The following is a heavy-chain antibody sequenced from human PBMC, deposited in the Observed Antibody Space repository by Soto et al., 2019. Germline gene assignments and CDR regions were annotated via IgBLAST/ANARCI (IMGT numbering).Heavy chain of an antibody. V-gene: IGHV4-59*01. J-gene: IGHJ6*03. Sequence: SETLSLTCTVSGGSISSYYWSWIRQPPGKGLEWIGYIYYSGSTNYNPSLKSRVTISVDTSKNQFSLKLSSVTAADTAVYYCATSQTGTVDYMDVWGKGTTVTVSS. CDR1: GGSISSYY. D-gene: IGHD1-7*01. CDR3: ATSQTGTVDYMDV. CDR2: IYYSGST.